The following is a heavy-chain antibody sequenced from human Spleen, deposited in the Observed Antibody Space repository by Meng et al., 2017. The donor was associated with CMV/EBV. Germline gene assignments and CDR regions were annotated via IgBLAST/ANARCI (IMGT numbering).Heavy chain of an antibody. CDR1: GFTFSSYS. V-gene: IGHV3-21*01. Sequence: CAASGFTFSSYSMSWVRQAPGKGLEWVSSVSSSGSDIYYADSVKGRFTISRDNAKNSLSLQMNSLRAEDTAVYYCARDRYQFLSPFEYWGQGTLVTVSS. CDR3: ARDRYQFLSPFEY. J-gene: IGHJ4*02. CDR2: VSSSGSDI. D-gene: IGHD2-2*01.